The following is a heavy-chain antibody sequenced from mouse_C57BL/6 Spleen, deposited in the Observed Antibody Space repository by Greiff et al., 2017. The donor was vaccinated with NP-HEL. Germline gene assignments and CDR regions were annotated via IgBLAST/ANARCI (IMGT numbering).Heavy chain of an antibody. V-gene: IGHV5-6*01. CDR1: GFTFSSYG. J-gene: IGHJ2*01. Sequence: EVQGVESGGDLVKPGGSLKLSCAASGFTFSSYGMSWVRQTPDKRLEWVATISSGGSYTYYPDSVKGRFTISRDNAKNTLYLQMSSLKSEDTAMYYCARGGTTVVATGYYFDYWGQGTTLTVSS. CDR3: ARGGTTVVATGYYFDY. D-gene: IGHD1-1*01. CDR2: ISSGGSYT.